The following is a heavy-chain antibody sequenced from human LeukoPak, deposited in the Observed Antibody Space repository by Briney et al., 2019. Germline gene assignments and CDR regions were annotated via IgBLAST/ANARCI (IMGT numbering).Heavy chain of an antibody. V-gene: IGHV1-18*01. Sequence: ASVKVSCKASGYTFTSYGISWVRQAPGQGLEWMGWISAYNGNTNYAQKLQGRVTMTTDTSTSTAYMELRSLRSDDTAVYYCARGQTITMVRGVIFDPYYYYYYGMDVWGQGTTVTVSS. CDR1: GYTFTSYG. J-gene: IGHJ6*02. CDR3: ARGQTITMVRGVIFDPYYYYYYGMDV. CDR2: ISAYNGNT. D-gene: IGHD3-10*01.